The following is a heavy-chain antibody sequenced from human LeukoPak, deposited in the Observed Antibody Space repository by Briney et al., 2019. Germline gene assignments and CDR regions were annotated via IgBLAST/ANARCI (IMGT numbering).Heavy chain of an antibody. J-gene: IGHJ5*02. Sequence: SETLSLTCTVAGYSISSGYYWGWIRQPPGKGLEWIGSIYHSGSTYYNPSHKSRVTISVDTSKNQFSLKLSSVTAADTAVYYCARDLAYCGGDCYSWGQGTLVTVSS. CDR1: GYSISSGYY. V-gene: IGHV4-38-2*02. D-gene: IGHD2-21*01. CDR3: ARDLAYCGGDCYS. CDR2: IYHSGST.